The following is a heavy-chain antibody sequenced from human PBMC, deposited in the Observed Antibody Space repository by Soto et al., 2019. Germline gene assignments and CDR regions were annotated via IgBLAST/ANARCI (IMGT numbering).Heavy chain of an antibody. CDR1: GGSISSGGYY. CDR2: IYYSGST. Sequence: QVQLQESGPGLVKPSQTLSLTCTVSGGSISSGGYYWSWIRQHPGKGLEWIGYIYYSGSTYYNPSLESRVTISVDTSKNQFSLKLSSVTAADTAVYYCATAAAGTYYYYGMDVWGQGTTVTVSS. J-gene: IGHJ6*02. D-gene: IGHD6-13*01. CDR3: ATAAAGTYYYYGMDV. V-gene: IGHV4-31*03.